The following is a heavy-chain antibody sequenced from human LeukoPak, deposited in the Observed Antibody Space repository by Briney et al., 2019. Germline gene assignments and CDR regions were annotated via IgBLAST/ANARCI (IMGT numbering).Heavy chain of an antibody. CDR1: GGSFSGYY. V-gene: IGHV4-34*01. J-gene: IGHJ4*02. CDR3: ARSHYYGSGSLDY. Sequence: SETLSLTCAVYGGSFSGYYWSWIRQPPGKGLEWIGEINHSGSTNYNPSLKSRVTISVDRSKSQFSLKLSSVTAADTAVYYCARSHYYGSGSLDYWGQGTLVTVSS. D-gene: IGHD3-10*01. CDR2: INHSGST.